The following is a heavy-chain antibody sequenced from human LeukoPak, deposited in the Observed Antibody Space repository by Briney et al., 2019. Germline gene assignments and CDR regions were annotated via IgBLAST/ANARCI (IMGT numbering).Heavy chain of an antibody. J-gene: IGHJ4*02. CDR1: GLSFSRFS. CDR3: ARDPHSLDY. CDR2: IAYTGTI. Sequence: GGSLRLSCTASGLSFSRFSMNWVRQAPGRGLEWVAYIAYTGTIHYADSVRGRFAISRDNAKNSLYLQMNSLRAEDTAVYYCARDPHSLDYWGQGTRVTVSS. V-gene: IGHV3-48*01.